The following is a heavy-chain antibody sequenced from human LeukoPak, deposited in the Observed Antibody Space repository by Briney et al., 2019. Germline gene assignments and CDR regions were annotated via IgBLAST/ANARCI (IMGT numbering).Heavy chain of an antibody. CDR1: GGTFSSYA. D-gene: IGHD4-23*01. Sequence: SVKVSCKASGGTFSSYAISWVRQAPVQGLEWMGGMIPIFGTANYAQKFQGRVTITADESTSTAYMELSSLRSEDTVVYYCARDMSTAVTPISYAFDVWGQGTMVTVSS. CDR3: ARDMSTAVTPISYAFDV. V-gene: IGHV1-69*01. J-gene: IGHJ3*01. CDR2: MIPIFGTA.